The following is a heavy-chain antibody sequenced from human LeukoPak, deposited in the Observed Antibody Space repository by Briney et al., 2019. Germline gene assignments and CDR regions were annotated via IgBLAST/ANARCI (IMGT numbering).Heavy chain of an antibody. V-gene: IGHV3-48*04. Sequence: GGSLRLSCAASGFTFSSYWMSWVRQAPGKGLEWVSYISSSGSTIHYADSVKGRFTISRDNAKNSLYLQMNSLRAEDTAVYYCARPDSSGYFYMDVWGKGTTVTISS. CDR2: ISSSGSTI. CDR3: ARPDSSGYFYMDV. CDR1: GFTFSSYW. J-gene: IGHJ6*03. D-gene: IGHD3-22*01.